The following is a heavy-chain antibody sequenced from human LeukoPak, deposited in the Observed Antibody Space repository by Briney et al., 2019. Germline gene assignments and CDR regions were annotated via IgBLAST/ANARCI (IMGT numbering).Heavy chain of an antibody. D-gene: IGHD3-3*01. CDR1: GFTFSDHY. J-gene: IGHJ4*02. Sequence: GGSLRLSCAASGFTFSDHYMAWVRQAPGKGLEWVGRTRDKATSYTTDYAASVKGRFTISRDDSKNTLYLQMNSLKTEDTAVYYCTTTPTKYYDFWSAYNDYWGQGTLVTVSS. V-gene: IGHV3-72*01. CDR2: TRDKATSYTT. CDR3: TTTPTKYYDFWSAYNDY.